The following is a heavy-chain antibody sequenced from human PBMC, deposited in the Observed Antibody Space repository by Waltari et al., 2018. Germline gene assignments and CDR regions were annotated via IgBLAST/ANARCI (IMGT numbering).Heavy chain of an antibody. J-gene: IGHJ4*02. Sequence: EVQLVESGGGLVQPGGSLRLSCAASGLTLSRPWLHWVRQVPGKGLVWVSRISGDGSTINYADSVKGRFTISRDTAKNTLYLQMNSLRAEDTAVYYCARGADLRGQGILVTVSS. D-gene: IGHD3-3*01. CDR3: ARGADL. CDR1: GLTLSRPW. CDR2: ISGDGSTI. V-gene: IGHV3-74*01.